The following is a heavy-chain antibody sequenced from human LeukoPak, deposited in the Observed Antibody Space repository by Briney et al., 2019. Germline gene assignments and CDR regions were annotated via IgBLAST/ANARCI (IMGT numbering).Heavy chain of an antibody. J-gene: IGHJ5*02. D-gene: IGHD6-6*01. V-gene: IGHV4-59*01. CDR1: GGSISGYY. Sequence: SETLSLTCTVSGGSISGYYWTWIRQPPGKGLEWIGYIYYSGSTNYNPSLKSRVTISVDTSKNQFSLKLSSVTAADTAVYFCARSSFSWFDPWGQGTLVTVSS. CDR2: IYYSGST. CDR3: ARSSFSWFDP.